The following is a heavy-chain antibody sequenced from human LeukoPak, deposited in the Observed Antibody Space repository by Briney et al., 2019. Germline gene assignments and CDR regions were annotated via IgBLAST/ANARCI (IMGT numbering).Heavy chain of an antibody. Sequence: GGSLRLSCAASGFTFSSYAMSWVRKAPGKGLECVSHIRGSADSTYYSDSVKGRFTISRDNSRNTLYLQMNSLRAEDTAVYYCAKGGGNDAFDPWCQGTLVAVSS. CDR3: AKGGGNDAFDP. D-gene: IGHD5-12*01. CDR1: GFTFSSYA. V-gene: IGHV3-23*01. CDR2: IRGSADST. J-gene: IGHJ5*02.